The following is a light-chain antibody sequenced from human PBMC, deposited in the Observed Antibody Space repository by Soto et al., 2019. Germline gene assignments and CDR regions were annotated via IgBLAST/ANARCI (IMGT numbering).Light chain of an antibody. CDR2: EVS. V-gene: IGLV2-14*01. CDR3: SSYTSSNTRSTRV. CDR1: SSDVAYYNY. J-gene: IGLJ3*02. Sequence: QSALTQPDSVSGSPGQSITISCTGTSSDVAYYNYVSWYQQHPGKAPKLMIYEVSNRPSGVSNRFSGSKSGNTASLTISGLQAEDEADYYCSSYTSSNTRSTRVFGGGTKLTVL.